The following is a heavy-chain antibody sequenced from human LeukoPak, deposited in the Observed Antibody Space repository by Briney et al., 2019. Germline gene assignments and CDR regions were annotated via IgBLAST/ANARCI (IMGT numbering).Heavy chain of an antibody. Sequence: SETLSLTCTVSGDSISSYYWNWIWQPPGKGLEWFGRIYTSGSTNYNPSLKSRVTISVDTSKNQFSLKLSSVTAADTAVYYCARDTSWYGLDYWGQGTLVTVSS. J-gene: IGHJ4*02. V-gene: IGHV4-4*07. D-gene: IGHD6-13*01. CDR2: IYTSGST. CDR3: ARDTSWYGLDY. CDR1: GDSISSYY.